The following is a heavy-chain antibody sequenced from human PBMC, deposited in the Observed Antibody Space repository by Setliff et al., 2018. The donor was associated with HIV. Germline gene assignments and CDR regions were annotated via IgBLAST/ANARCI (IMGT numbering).Heavy chain of an antibody. D-gene: IGHD3-10*01. J-gene: IGHJ4*02. Sequence: PSETLSLTCTVSGGSLTGYHWSWIRQSAGKEPEWIGRMYYTGTTDYNPSLMSRVTLSIDRSKNQFALEVNSMTAADAAVYYCARSIYGSGTYPLDIWSQGTLVTVSS. CDR3: ARSIYGSGTYPLDI. CDR2: MYYTGTT. CDR1: GGSLTGYH. V-gene: IGHV4-4*07.